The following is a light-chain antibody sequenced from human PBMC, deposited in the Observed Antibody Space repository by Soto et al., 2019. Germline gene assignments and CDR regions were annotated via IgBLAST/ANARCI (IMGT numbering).Light chain of an antibody. Sequence: AVRMTQSPSSLSASAGDEVTITCRASQNINRYLAWYQQKPGEAPKVLLYQASTLHRGVPSRFSGSGSGTDFTLTITDLQSDDFATYFCQHYFNYPWTFGPGTRVEV. CDR3: QHYFNYPWT. V-gene: IGKV1-8*01. CDR2: QAS. J-gene: IGKJ1*01. CDR1: QNINRY.